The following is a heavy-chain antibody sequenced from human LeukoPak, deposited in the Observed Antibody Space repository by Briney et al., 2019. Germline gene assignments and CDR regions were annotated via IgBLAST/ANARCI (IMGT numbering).Heavy chain of an antibody. D-gene: IGHD1-26*01. CDR3: ARGGYSGSYYYYYYYMDV. Sequence: SQTLSLTCTVSGGSISSGSYYWSWVRQPAGKGLEWIGRIYTSGSTNYNPSLKSRVTISVDTSKNQFSLKLSSVTAADTAVYYCARGGYSGSYYYYYYYMDVWGKGTTVTVSS. V-gene: IGHV4-61*02. CDR1: GGSISSGSYY. J-gene: IGHJ6*03. CDR2: IYTSGST.